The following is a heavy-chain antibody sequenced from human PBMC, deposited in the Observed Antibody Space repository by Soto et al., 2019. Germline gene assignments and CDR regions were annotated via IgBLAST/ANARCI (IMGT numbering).Heavy chain of an antibody. Sequence: EVQLLESGGGLVQPGGSLRLSCAASGFTFNIYAMSWVRQAPGKGLEWVSAISGSGGGTYYADSVEGRFTISRDNSNNSLYLQRCSLRADDTAVYYCAKCSYDNSGRLLRYFQHWGQGTLVTVSS. V-gene: IGHV3-23*01. CDR1: GFTFNIYA. D-gene: IGHD3-22*01. J-gene: IGHJ1*01. CDR2: ISGSGGGT. CDR3: AKCSYDNSGRLLRYFQH.